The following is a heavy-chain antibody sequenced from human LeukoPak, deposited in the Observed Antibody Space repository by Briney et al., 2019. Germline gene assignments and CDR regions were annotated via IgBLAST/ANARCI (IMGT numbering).Heavy chain of an antibody. Sequence: GGSLRLSCAASGFTFSDNWMTWVRQAPGKGLEWVANINQDGGGRYYVDSVQGRFIISRDNAQNSVHLQMNSVRAEDTAVYYCATRYCSIAACRASSYKCMDDWGKGTTVIVSS. CDR2: INQDGGGR. D-gene: IGHD2-2*01. V-gene: IGHV3-7*01. CDR3: ATRYCSIAACRASSYKCMDD. J-gene: IGHJ6*04. CDR1: GFTFSDNW.